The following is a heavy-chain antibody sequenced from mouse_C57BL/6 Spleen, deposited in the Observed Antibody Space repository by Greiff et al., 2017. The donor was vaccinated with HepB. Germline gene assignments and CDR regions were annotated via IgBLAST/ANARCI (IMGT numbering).Heavy chain of an antibody. D-gene: IGHD2-1*01. CDR3: AREGYGNYGGFAY. CDR2: INPSSGYT. J-gene: IGHJ3*01. CDR1: GYTFTSYT. V-gene: IGHV1-4*01. Sequence: QVQLQQSGAELARPGASVKMSCKASGYTFTSYTMHWVKQRPGQGLEWIGYINPSSGYTKYNQKFKDKATLTADKASSTAYMQLSSLTSEDSAVYYCAREGYGNYGGFAYWGQGTLVTVSA.